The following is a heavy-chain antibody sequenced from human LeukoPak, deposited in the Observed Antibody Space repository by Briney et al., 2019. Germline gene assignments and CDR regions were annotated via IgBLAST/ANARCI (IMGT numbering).Heavy chain of an antibody. D-gene: IGHD2-2*01. J-gene: IGHJ6*03. V-gene: IGHV4-30-4*07. CDR1: GGSISSGGYS. CDR2: TYYSGST. CDR3: ARLRRYCSSTSCRHLYYYYMDV. Sequence: PSQTLSLTCAVSGGSISSGGYSWSWIRQPPGKGLEWIGYTYYSGSTYYNPSLKSRVTISVDTSKNQFSLKLSSVTAADTAVYYCARLRRYCSSTSCRHLYYYYMDVWGKGTTVTISS.